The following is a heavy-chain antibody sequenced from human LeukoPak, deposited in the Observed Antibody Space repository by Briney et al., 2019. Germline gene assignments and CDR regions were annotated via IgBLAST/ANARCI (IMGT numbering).Heavy chain of an antibody. CDR1: GFTFRTYP. CDR3: AKGGLQLGGDY. Sequence: GGSLSLSCVASGFTFRTYPMPWVRPAPEQGLEWVSSINSNGNEIYYAYPVRSRFTINSDYSNKMRYMQTDSLRTEDWAVSYCAKGGLQLGGDYWGQGTLVTVSS. D-gene: IGHD4-11*01. V-gene: IGHV3-23*01. J-gene: IGHJ4*02. CDR2: INSNGNEI.